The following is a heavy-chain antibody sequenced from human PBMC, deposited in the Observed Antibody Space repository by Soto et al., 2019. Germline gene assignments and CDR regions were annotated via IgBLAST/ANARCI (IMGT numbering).Heavy chain of an antibody. V-gene: IGHV6-1*01. CDR1: GDSVSSNSAA. CDR3: ARRPERLAAAGTAGGYYYGMDV. D-gene: IGHD6-13*01. Sequence: SQTLSLTCAISGDSVSSNSAAWNWIRQSPSRGLEWLGRTYYRSKWYNDYAVSVKSRITINPDTSKNQFSLKLSSVTAADTAVYYCARRPERLAAAGTAGGYYYGMDVWGQGTTVTVSS. CDR2: TYYRSKWYN. J-gene: IGHJ6*02.